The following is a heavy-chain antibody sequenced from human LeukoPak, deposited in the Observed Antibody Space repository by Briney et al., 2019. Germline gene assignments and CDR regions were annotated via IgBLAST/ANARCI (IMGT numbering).Heavy chain of an antibody. V-gene: IGHV4-31*03. J-gene: IGHJ4*02. CDR3: ARGLATGTLFDY. D-gene: IGHD1-1*01. CDR1: GGSISSGGYY. CDR2: IYYSGST. Sequence: PSETLSLTCPVSGGSISSGGYYWSWIRQHPGKGLEWIGYIYYSGSTYYNPSLKSRVTISVDTSKNQFSLKLSSVTAADTAVYYCARGLATGTLFDYWGQGTLVTVSS.